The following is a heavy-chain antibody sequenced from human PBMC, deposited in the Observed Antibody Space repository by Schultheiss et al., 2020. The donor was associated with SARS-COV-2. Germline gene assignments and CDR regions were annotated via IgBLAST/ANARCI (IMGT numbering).Heavy chain of an antibody. CDR2: ISGSGRNT. CDR1: GFTFSSYG. CDR3: ARAVTMASGRPTPPYYYYGMDV. Sequence: GGSLRLSCAASGFTFSSYGMHWVRQAPGKGLEWVSGISGSGRNTYYADSVKGRFTISRDNAKNTLYLQMNSLRAEDTAVYYCARAVTMASGRPTPPYYYYGMDVWGQGTTVTVSS. J-gene: IGHJ6*02. D-gene: IGHD3-10*01. V-gene: IGHV3-23*01.